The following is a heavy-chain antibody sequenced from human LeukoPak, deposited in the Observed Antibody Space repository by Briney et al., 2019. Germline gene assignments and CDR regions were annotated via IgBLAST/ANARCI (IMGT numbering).Heavy chain of an antibody. D-gene: IGHD6-13*01. CDR3: ARVLKGSSWPKPLDY. CDR2: ISYDGSNK. CDR1: GFTFSSYA. V-gene: IGHV3-30-3*01. J-gene: IGHJ4*02. Sequence: GGSLRLSCAASGFTFSSYAMHWVRQAPGKGLEWVAVISYDGSNKYYADSVKGRFTISRDNSKNTLYLQMNSLRAEDTAVYYCARVLKGSSWPKPLDYWGQGTLVTVSS.